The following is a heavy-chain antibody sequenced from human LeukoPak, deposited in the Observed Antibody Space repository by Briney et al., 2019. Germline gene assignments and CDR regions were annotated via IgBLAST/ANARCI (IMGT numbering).Heavy chain of an antibody. V-gene: IGHV3-48*04. CDR1: GFTVNSYN. J-gene: IGHJ4*02. CDR2: ISSSGTK. CDR3: ARDEHQYYSESSGRFDY. Sequence: QSGGSLRLSCSASGFTVNSYNMNWVRQAPGKGLEWVSCISSSGTKYYADSARGRFTISRDNAKNSLYLHMNSLRAEDTAVYYCARDEHQYYSESSGRFDYWGQGTLVTVSS. D-gene: IGHD3-22*01.